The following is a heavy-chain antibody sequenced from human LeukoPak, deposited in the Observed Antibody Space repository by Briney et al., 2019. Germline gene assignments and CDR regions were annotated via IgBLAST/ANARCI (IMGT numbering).Heavy chain of an antibody. CDR3: TRTSKAAAGTAFDP. V-gene: IGHV2-70*04. CDR2: IDWDDDK. Sequence: SGPALVKPTQTLTLTCTFSGFSLRTSGMRVSWIRQPPGKALEWLARIDWDDDKFYSTSLKTRLTISQDTSKNQVVLTMTNMDPVDTATYYCTRTSKAAAGTAFDPWGQGTLVTVSS. CDR1: GFSLRTSGMR. J-gene: IGHJ5*02. D-gene: IGHD6-13*01.